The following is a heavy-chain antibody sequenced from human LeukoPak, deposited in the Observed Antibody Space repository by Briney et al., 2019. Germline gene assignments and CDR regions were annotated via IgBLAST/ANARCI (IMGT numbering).Heavy chain of an antibody. CDR2: INHSGST. CDR3: ASSIVVAALDY. V-gene: IGHV4-34*01. D-gene: IGHD2-21*01. J-gene: IGHJ4*02. CDR1: GGSFSGYY. Sequence: SETLSLTCAVYGGSFSGYYWSWIRQPPGKGLEWIGEINHSGSTNYNPSLKSRVTISVDTSKNQFSLKLSSVTAADTAVYYCASSIVVAALDYWGQGTLVTVSS.